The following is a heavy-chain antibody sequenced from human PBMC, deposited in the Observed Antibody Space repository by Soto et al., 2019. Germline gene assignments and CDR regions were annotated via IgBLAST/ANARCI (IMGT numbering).Heavy chain of an antibody. D-gene: IGHD3-10*01. CDR1: GFTFTDYH. J-gene: IGHJ6*03. CDR3: ARDTTHGEVRVGHYFYMDV. Sequence: GGSLRLSCAVSGFTFTDYHMSWIRQAPGKGLEWVSNISISGSTMEYADSVKGRFTISRDNVKNSLYLQMDNLRVEDTAVYFCARDTTHGEVRVGHYFYMDVWGKGTTVTVSS. V-gene: IGHV3-11*01. CDR2: ISISGSTM.